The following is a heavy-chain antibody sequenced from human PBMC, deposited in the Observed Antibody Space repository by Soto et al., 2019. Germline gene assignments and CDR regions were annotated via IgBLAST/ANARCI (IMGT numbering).Heavy chain of an antibody. J-gene: IGHJ4*02. Sequence: QVQLVQSGAEVKKPGASVKVSCEASGYTFTTYYMHWVRQAPGQGLEWMGVINPGGGSTTYAQKYKRRVTMPSNTSTSTGFMELSRQRCEDTAMYFCARGGQNLARVADYWGQGTLVTVSS. CDR3: ARGGQNLARVADY. CDR1: GYTFTTYY. V-gene: IGHV1-46*03. CDR2: INPGGGST.